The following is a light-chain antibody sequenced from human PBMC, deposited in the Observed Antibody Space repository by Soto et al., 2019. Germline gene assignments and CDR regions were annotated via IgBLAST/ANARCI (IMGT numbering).Light chain of an antibody. J-gene: IGLJ3*02. CDR2: SNN. CDR3: AAWDDSLNGWV. V-gene: IGLV1-44*01. CDR1: SSNIGRNT. Sequence: QSVLTQSPSASGTPGQRVTISCSGSSSNIGRNTVNWYQQLPGTAPKLLIYSNNVRPSGVPDRFSGSNSGTSASLAISGLQSEDEADYYCAAWDDSLNGWVFGGGTKLTVL.